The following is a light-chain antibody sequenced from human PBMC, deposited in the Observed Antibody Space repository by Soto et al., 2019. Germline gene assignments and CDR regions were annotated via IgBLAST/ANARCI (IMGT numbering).Light chain of an antibody. CDR2: GAY. Sequence: EIVLTQSPGTLSLSPGERATLSCRASQSVSSSYLAWYQQKPGQAPRLLIYGAYSRATDIPDRFSGSGSGTDFTLTINRLEPEDFAMYFCQQYVSSPWTFGQGTKVDIK. V-gene: IGKV3-20*01. J-gene: IGKJ1*01. CDR1: QSVSSSY. CDR3: QQYVSSPWT.